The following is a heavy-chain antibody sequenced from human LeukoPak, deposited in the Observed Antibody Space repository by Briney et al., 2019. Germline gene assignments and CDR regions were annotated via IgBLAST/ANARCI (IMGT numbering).Heavy chain of an antibody. CDR2: MNPNSGNT. V-gene: IGHV1-8*03. CDR1: GYTFTSYV. CDR3: ARQRDSFDI. Sequence: ASVKVSCKASGYTFTSYVINWVRQATGQGLEWMGWMNPNSGNTDYAQKFQGRVTITRSTSMSTAYMELGSLRSEDTAVYYCARQRDSFDIWGQGTTVTVSS. J-gene: IGHJ3*02. D-gene: IGHD3-22*01.